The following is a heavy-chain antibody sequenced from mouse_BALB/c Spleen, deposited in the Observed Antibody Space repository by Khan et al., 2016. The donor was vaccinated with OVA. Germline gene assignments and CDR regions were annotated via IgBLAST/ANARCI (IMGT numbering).Heavy chain of an antibody. CDR1: GYTFTSYT. D-gene: IGHD2-14*01. CDR2: INPSNGYT. CDR3: VRDGADHRNDGWFAY. Sequence: QVQLQQSGAELARPGASVKMSCKASGYTFTSYTIHWIKVRPGQGLEWIGFINPSNGYTNYNLKFKDKATLTADKSPTTVHMQLSSLTSDDSAVYNCVRDGADHRNDGWFAYWGQGTLVTVSA. V-gene: IGHV1-4*01. J-gene: IGHJ3*01.